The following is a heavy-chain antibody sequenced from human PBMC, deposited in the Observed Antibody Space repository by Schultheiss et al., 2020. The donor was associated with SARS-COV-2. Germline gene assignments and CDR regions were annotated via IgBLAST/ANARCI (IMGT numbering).Heavy chain of an antibody. CDR2: TRNKANSYTT. V-gene: IGHV3-72*01. CDR3: VKEGEEMGTS. D-gene: IGHD1-1*01. CDR1: GGSISSSSYY. Sequence: LSLTCTVSGGSISSSSYYWGWIRQPPGKGLEWVGRTRNKANSYTTEYAASVKGRFTISRDDSKNSLYLQMNSLKTEDTAVYYCVKEGEEMGTSWGQGTLVTVSS. J-gene: IGHJ4*02.